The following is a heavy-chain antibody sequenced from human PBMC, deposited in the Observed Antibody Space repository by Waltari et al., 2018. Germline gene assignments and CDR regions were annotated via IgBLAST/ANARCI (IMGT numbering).Heavy chain of an antibody. D-gene: IGHD2-8*02. Sequence: QVQLVGSGGGVVHPGGSLGPSCAASGFSFKNQAFRWVRQAPGMGLEWVAVISFDGVNKYYADSVKGRFTISRDNSKNTLYLQMNSLRADDTAFYYCGRSSTYWSIDYWGQGTLVTVSS. CDR2: ISFDGVNK. V-gene: IGHV3-30*01. CDR3: GRSSTYWSIDY. CDR1: GFSFKNQA. J-gene: IGHJ4*02.